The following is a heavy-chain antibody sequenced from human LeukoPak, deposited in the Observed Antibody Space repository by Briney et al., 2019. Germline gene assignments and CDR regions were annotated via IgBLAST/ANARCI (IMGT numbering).Heavy chain of an antibody. CDR1: GYSISSGYY. CDR2: IYHSGST. CDR3: ARHGASSSSYVWFDP. Sequence: PSETLSLTCTVSGYSISSGYYWGWIRQPPGKGLEWIGSIYHSGSTYYNPSLKSRVTISVDTSKNQFSLKLSSVTAADTAVYYCARHGASSSSYVWFDPWGQGTLVTVSS. J-gene: IGHJ5*02. V-gene: IGHV4-38-2*02. D-gene: IGHD6-6*01.